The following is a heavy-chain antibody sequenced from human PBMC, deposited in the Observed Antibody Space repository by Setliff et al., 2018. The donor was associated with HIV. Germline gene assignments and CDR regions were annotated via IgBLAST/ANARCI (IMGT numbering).Heavy chain of an antibody. D-gene: IGHD5-18*01. CDR1: GFTFSDCS. J-gene: IGHJ4*02. V-gene: IGHV3-23*01. Sequence: PGGSLRLSCAASGFTFSDCSMNWVRQAPGKGLEWISYITSGGITYYADSAKGRFIISRDNSQNTLYLQMNSLRADDTAIYYCAKGFRPVDTALVSGPTYWGQGIRVTVSS. CDR2: ITSGGIT. CDR3: AKGFRPVDTALVSGPTY.